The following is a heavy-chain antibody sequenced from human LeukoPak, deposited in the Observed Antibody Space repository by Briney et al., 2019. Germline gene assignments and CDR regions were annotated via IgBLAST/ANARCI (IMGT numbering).Heavy chain of an antibody. CDR3: ARHGTSGTNLNWFDP. CDR2: IYNSGST. D-gene: IGHD1-1*01. CDR1: GGSNSSYY. V-gene: IGHV4-59*07. J-gene: IGHJ5*02. Sequence: SDTLSLTRTVSGGSNSSYYWSWIRQPPGKGLEWIGYIYNSGSTNYNPSLKSRVTISVDTSKNQFSLKLSSVTAADTAMYYCARHGTSGTNLNWFDPWGQGTLVTVSS.